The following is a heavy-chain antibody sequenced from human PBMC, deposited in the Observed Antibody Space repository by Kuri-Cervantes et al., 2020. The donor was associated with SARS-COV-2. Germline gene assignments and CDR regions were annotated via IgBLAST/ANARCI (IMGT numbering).Heavy chain of an antibody. Sequence: SETLSLTCTVSGGSISSGGYYWSWIRQHPGKGLEWIGYIYYSGSTYYNPSLKSRVTISVDTSKNQFSLKLSSVTAADTAVYYCASGQPAAIPFDYWGQGTLVTVSS. CDR2: IYYSGST. CDR1: GGSISSGGYY. D-gene: IGHD2-2*02. J-gene: IGHJ4*02. V-gene: IGHV4-31*03. CDR3: ASGQPAAIPFDY.